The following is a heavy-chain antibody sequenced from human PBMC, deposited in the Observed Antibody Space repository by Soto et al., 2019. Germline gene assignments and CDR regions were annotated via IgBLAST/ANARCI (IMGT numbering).Heavy chain of an antibody. V-gene: IGHV3-9*01. Sequence: EVQLVESGGGLVQPGRSLRLSCAASGFTFDDYAMHWVRQAPGKGLEWVSGISWNSGSITYADSVKGRFTISRDNAKNSLYLQMNSLRLEDTALYFCAKDIGGIYCGGGSCQRAGESDGFDLWGQGTVVTVSS. CDR2: ISWNSGSI. CDR3: AKDIGGIYCGGGSCQRAGESDGFDL. CDR1: GFTFDDYA. J-gene: IGHJ3*01. D-gene: IGHD2-15*01.